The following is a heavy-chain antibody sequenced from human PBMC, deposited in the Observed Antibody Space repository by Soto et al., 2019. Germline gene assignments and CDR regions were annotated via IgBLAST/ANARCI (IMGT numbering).Heavy chain of an antibody. V-gene: IGHV3-23*01. CDR2: LSGGGANT. J-gene: IGHJ4*02. CDR1: GFSFSTYS. D-gene: IGHD4-17*01. CDR3: ARWSGYADA. Sequence: LRLSCAASGFSFSTYSMAWVRQAAGKGPQWVSGLSGGGANTFYIDSVRGRFTISVDNSKNTVYLQMDSLRADDTAVYYCARWSGYADAWGQGTLVTVSS.